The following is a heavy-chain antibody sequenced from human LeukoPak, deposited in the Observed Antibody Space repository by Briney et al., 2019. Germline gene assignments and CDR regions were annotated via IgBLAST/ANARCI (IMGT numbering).Heavy chain of an antibody. CDR3: ARTAAYDILTGPDNWFDP. CDR1: GGSISSYY. V-gene: IGHV4-4*07. J-gene: IGHJ5*02. CDR2: IYTSGST. Sequence: SETLSLTCTVSGGSISSYYWSWIRQPAGKGLEWIGRIYTSGSTNYNPSLKSRVTMSVDTSKNQFSLKLSSVTAADTAVYFCARTAAYDILTGPDNWFDPWGQGTLVTVSS. D-gene: IGHD3-9*01.